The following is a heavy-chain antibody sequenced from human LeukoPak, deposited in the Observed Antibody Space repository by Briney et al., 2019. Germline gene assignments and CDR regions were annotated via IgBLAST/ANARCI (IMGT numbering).Heavy chain of an antibody. V-gene: IGHV4-59*01. Sequence: SETLSLTCTVSGGSISSYYWSWIRQPPGKGLEWIGYIYYSGSTNYNPSLNSRVTISVDTSKNQFSLKLSSVTAADTAVYYCARDLLRQWLVNSPNDAFDIWGQGTMVTVSP. CDR3: ARDLLRQWLVNSPNDAFDI. D-gene: IGHD6-19*01. J-gene: IGHJ3*02. CDR1: GGSISSYY. CDR2: IYYSGST.